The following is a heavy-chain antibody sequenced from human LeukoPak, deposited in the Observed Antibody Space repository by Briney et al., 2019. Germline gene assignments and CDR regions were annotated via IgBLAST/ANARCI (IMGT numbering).Heavy chain of an antibody. CDR3: ARVAEGSGWYNYYYGMDV. V-gene: IGHV1-69*13. CDR1: GGTFSSYA. CDR2: IIPIFGTA. Sequence: ASVKVSCKASGGTFSSYAISWVRQAPGQGLEWMGGIIPIFGTANYAQKFQGRVTITADESTSTAYTELSSLRSEDTAVYYCARVAEGSGWYNYYYGMDVWGQGTTVTVSS. D-gene: IGHD6-19*01. J-gene: IGHJ6*02.